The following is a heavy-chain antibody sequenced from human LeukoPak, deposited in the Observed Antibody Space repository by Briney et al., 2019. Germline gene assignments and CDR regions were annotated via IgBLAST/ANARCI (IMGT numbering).Heavy chain of an antibody. CDR2: ISGSGGST. V-gene: IGHV3-23*01. Sequence: GGSLRLSCAASGFTFSSYAMSWVRQAPGKGLEWVSAISGSGGSTYYADSVKGRFTISRVNSKNTLYLQMNSLRAEDTAVYYCARRSGIAVAGAFDYWGQGTLVTVSS. CDR1: GFTFSSYA. J-gene: IGHJ4*02. CDR3: ARRSGIAVAGAFDY. D-gene: IGHD6-19*01.